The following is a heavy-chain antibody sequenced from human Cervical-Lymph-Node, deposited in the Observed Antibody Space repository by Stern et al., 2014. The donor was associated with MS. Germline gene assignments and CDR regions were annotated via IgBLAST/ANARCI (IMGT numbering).Heavy chain of an antibody. V-gene: IGHV3-30*10. CDR1: GFVFRRYA. D-gene: IGHD1-26*01. J-gene: IGHJ4*02. Sequence: MQLVESGGGVVQPGTSVRLSCAASGFVFRRYALRWVRQAPGKGLEWVALISYDGRDKYYTDSVKGRFTVSRDISNNTVDLEMNSLRLEDTAVYYCAKGGSGSYLDWGQGSLVTVSS. CDR3: AKGGSGSYLD. CDR2: ISYDGRDK.